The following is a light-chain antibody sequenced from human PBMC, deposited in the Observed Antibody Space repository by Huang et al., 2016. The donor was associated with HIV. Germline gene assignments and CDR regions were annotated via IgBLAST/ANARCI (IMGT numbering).Light chain of an antibody. CDR3: QQSHSTPDT. CDR1: QIISTY. J-gene: IGKJ2*01. CDR2: DAS. Sequence: DIQMTQSPFSLSASVGDRVTISCRASQIISTYLIWYQQKPGKAPKLLIYDASRVQRGVPSRFGGSGSGTDFTLTSSSLQPEDFATYYCQQSHSTPDTFGQGTKLEIK. V-gene: IGKV1-39*01.